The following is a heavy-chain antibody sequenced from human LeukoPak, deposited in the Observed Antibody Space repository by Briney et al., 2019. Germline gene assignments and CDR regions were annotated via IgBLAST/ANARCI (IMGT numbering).Heavy chain of an antibody. CDR2: ISSSSSYI. CDR1: GFTFSSYA. D-gene: IGHD3-22*01. CDR3: AREGDSTYYYDSSGYLGAFDI. V-gene: IGHV3-21*01. J-gene: IGHJ3*02. Sequence: YPGGSLRLSCAASGFTFSSYAMSWVRQAPGKGLEWVSSISSSSSYIYYADSVKGRFTISRDNAKNSLYLQMNSLRAEDTAVYYCAREGDSTYYYDSSGYLGAFDIWGQGTMVTVSS.